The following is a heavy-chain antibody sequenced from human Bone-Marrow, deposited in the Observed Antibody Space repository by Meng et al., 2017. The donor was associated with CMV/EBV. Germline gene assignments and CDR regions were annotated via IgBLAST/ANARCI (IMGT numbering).Heavy chain of an antibody. CDR2: VYGGGGT. V-gene: IGHV3-53*01. J-gene: IGHJ4*02. Sequence: GESLKISCAASGFTVSSHYMSWVRQSPDKGLEWVSIVYGGGGTAYTDSVKGRFTLSRDDSKNTLYLQMSSLRTEDTAVYYCAKGERVGNFYTNYLDVWGRGSLVTVSS. CDR3: AKGERVGNFYTNYLDV. D-gene: IGHD3-3*01. CDR1: GFTVSSHY.